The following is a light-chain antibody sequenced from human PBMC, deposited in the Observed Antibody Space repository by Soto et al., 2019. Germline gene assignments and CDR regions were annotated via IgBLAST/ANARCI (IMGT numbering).Light chain of an antibody. CDR1: QSFSSN. V-gene: IGKV3-20*01. CDR3: QRFDFSLT. Sequence: SPSSLSASIGGRDTLSCRASQSFSSNVAWYQQKPGQAPRLLIYGASSRGTGIPDRFSGSGSATDFTLTISRLEPEDFTVYYCQRFDFSLTFGGGTKVDIK. CDR2: GAS. J-gene: IGKJ4*01.